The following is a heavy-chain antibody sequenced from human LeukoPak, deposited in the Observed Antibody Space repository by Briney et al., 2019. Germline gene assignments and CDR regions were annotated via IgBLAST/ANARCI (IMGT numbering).Heavy chain of an antibody. V-gene: IGHV1-18*01. Sequence: ASVKVSCKASGYTFNNYGISWVGQAPGQGLEWMGWISAYNGNTNYAQKFQGRVTMTTDTSTSTAYMELRSLRSDDTAVYYCARDRADCSGGTCKLTNWGQGTLVTVSS. CDR1: GYTFNNYG. D-gene: IGHD2-15*01. CDR3: ARDRADCSGGTCKLTN. CDR2: ISAYNGNT. J-gene: IGHJ4*02.